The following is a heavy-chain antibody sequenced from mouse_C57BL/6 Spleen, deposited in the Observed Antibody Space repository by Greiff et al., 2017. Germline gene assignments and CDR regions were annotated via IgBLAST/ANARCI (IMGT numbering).Heavy chain of an antibody. CDR1: GYTFTSYW. Sequence: QVQLQQPGTELVKPGASVKLSCKASGYTFTSYWMHWVKQRPGQGLEWIGNINPSNGGTNYNEKFKSKATLTVDNSSSTAYLQLSSLTSEYSAVYYCARCAGCSNYWFAYWGQGTLVTVSA. CDR3: ARCAGCSNYWFAY. D-gene: IGHD2-5*01. J-gene: IGHJ3*01. V-gene: IGHV1-53*01. CDR2: INPSNGGT.